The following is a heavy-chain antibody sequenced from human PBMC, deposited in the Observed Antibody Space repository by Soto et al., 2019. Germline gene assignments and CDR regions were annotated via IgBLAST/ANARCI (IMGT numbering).Heavy chain of an antibody. V-gene: IGHV3-30-3*01. Sequence: QVQLVESGGGVVQPGRSLRLSCAASGFTFSSYAMHWVRQAPGKGLEWVAVISYDGSNKYYADSVKGRFTISRDNSKNTLYLQMSSLRAEDTAVYYCARAGGGSGWRQQYFHHWGQGTLVTVSS. CDR3: ARAGGGSGWRQQYFHH. J-gene: IGHJ1*01. D-gene: IGHD6-19*01. CDR1: GFTFSSYA. CDR2: ISYDGSNK.